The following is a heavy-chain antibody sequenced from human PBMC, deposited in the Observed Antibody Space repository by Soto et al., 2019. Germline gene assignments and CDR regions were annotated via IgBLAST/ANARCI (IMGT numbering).Heavy chain of an antibody. CDR2: ISGSGGST. V-gene: IGHV3-23*01. CDR1: GFTFSSYA. J-gene: IGHJ6*02. Sequence: GESLKISSAASGFTFSSYALRWVRQAPGKGLEWVSAISGSGGSTYYADSVKGRFTISRDNSKNTLYLQMNSLRAEDTAVYYCAKGGLPGYYYGMDVWGQGTTVTVSS. CDR3: AKGGLPGYYYGMDV.